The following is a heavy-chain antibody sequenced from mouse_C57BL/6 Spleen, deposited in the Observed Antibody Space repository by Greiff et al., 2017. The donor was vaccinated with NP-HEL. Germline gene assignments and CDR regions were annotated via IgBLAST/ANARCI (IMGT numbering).Heavy chain of an antibody. V-gene: IGHV5-17*01. Sequence: EVQRVESGGGLVKPGGSLKLSCAASGFTFSDYGMHWVRQAPEKGLEWVAYISSGSSTIYYADTVKGRFTISRDNAKNTLFLQMTSLRSEDTAMYYCTSLGSSYAMDYWGQGTSVTVSS. CDR1: GFTFSDYG. D-gene: IGHD1-1*01. CDR2: ISSGSSTI. CDR3: TSLGSSYAMDY. J-gene: IGHJ4*01.